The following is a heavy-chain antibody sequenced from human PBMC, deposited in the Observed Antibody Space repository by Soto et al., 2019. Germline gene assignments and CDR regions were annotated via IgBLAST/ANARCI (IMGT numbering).Heavy chain of an antibody. J-gene: IGHJ6*02. CDR3: ARGSHYYGIDV. V-gene: IGHV4-34*01. CDR1: GGSFSGYY. Sequence: SETLSLTCAVYGGSFSGYYWSWIRQPPGKGLEWIGEINHSGSTNYNPSLKSRVTISVDTSKNQFSLKLSSVTAADTAVYYCARGSHYYGIDVWGQGTTVTVSS. CDR2: INHSGST.